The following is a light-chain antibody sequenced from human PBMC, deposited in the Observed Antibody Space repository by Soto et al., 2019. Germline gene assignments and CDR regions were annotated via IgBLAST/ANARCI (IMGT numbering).Light chain of an antibody. CDR2: GAS. CDR3: QHYNNLWG. J-gene: IGKJ4*01. Sequence: IVMTQAPATLSVSPGERVTLSCRASQSVRSNLAWYQQKPGQVPRVLIYGASTRAIGIPDRFSGSGSGTEFTLTISSLQSEDFAVYYCQHYNNLWGFGGGTKVEIK. CDR1: QSVRSN. V-gene: IGKV3-15*01.